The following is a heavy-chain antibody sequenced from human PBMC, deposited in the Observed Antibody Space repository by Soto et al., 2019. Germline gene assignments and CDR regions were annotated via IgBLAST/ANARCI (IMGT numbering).Heavy chain of an antibody. CDR1: GFTFSDYY. Sequence: GWSLRLPFAASGFTFSDYYMSWIRQAPGKGLEWVSYITTSSSYTNYADSVKGRFTISRDNAKNSLYLQMNGLRAEDTAVYYCARDMNSGTYHDYWGQGTMVTVSS. D-gene: IGHD1-26*01. CDR3: ARDMNSGTYHDY. J-gene: IGHJ4*02. CDR2: ITTSSSYT. V-gene: IGHV3-11*06.